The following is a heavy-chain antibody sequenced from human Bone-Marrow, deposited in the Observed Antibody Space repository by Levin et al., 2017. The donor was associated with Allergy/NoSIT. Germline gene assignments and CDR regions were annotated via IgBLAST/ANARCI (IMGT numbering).Heavy chain of an antibody. V-gene: IGHV4-31*03. Sequence: SQTLSLTCTVSGGSISSGVYLWSWIRQLPGKGLEWIGYVSYSGITFYNQSLKSRVTISGDTSKNLFSLNLSSVTAADTAVYYCARGITVFGVVLAVNDAFDIWGQGTMVTVSS. CDR2: VSYSGIT. CDR1: GGSISSGVYL. J-gene: IGHJ3*02. D-gene: IGHD3-3*01. CDR3: ARGITVFGVVLAVNDAFDI.